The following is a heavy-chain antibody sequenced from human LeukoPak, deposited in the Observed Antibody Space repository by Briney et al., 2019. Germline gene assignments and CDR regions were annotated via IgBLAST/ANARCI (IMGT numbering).Heavy chain of an antibody. CDR3: ATEAKTRYSSGWYGDYFDY. CDR2: INPNSGGT. V-gene: IGHV1-2*02. J-gene: IGHJ4*02. Sequence: ASVKVSCKASGYTFTGYYMHWVRQAPGQGLEWMGWINPNSGGTNYAQKFQGRVTMTRDASITTAYMELSSLRSEDTAVYYCATEAKTRYSSGWYGDYFDYWGQGTLVTVSS. D-gene: IGHD6-19*01. CDR1: GYTFTGYY.